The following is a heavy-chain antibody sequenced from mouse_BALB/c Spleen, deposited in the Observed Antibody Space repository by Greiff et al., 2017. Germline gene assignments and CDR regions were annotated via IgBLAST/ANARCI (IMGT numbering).Heavy chain of an antibody. CDR3: ATGFAY. Sequence: EVQGVESGGGLVKPGGSLKLSCAASGFTFSSYAMSWVRQSPEKRLEWVAEISSGGSYTYYPDTVTGRFTISRDNAKNTLYLEMSSLRSEDTAMYYCATGFAYWGQGTLVTVSA. J-gene: IGHJ3*01. CDR1: GFTFSSYA. V-gene: IGHV5-9-4*01. CDR2: ISSGGSYT.